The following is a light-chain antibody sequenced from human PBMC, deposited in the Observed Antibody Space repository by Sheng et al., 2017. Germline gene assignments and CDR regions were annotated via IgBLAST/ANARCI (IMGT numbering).Light chain of an antibody. CDR1: QSVSSY. Sequence: EIVLTQSPGTLSLSPGERATVSCRASQSVSSYLAWYQQKPGQAPRLLIYDASNRATGIPARFSGSGSGTDFTLTISSLEPEDFAVYYCQYRGTFGPGTTVDV. CDR2: DAS. CDR3: QYRGT. V-gene: IGKV3-11*01. J-gene: IGKJ3*01.